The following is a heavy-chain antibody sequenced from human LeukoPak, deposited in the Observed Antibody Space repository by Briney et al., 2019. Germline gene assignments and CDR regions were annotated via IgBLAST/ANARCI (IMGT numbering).Heavy chain of an antibody. V-gene: IGHV4-39*01. CDR1: GGSISSSSYY. CDR2: IYYSGST. Sequence: PSETLSLTCTVSGGSISSSSYYWGWLRQPPGKGLEWIGSIYYSGSTYYNPSLKSRVTISVDTSKNQFSLKLSSVTAADTAVYYCARSPIAVAASAFSNWFDPWGQGTLVTVSS. D-gene: IGHD6-19*01. J-gene: IGHJ5*02. CDR3: ARSPIAVAASAFSNWFDP.